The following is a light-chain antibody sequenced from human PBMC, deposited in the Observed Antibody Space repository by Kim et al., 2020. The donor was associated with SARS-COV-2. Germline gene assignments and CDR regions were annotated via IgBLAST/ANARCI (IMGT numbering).Light chain of an antibody. Sequence: QGKRDTHTRRARKSLSRNIAWEKQKPGQAHRLLIDGESTRATGIPARFSGSGSGTEFNLTISTLQSEDFAVYYCQQYNKWPPGTFGQGTKVDIK. CDR1: KSLSRN. V-gene: IGKV3-15*01. CDR3: QQYNKWPPGT. J-gene: IGKJ1*01. CDR2: GES.